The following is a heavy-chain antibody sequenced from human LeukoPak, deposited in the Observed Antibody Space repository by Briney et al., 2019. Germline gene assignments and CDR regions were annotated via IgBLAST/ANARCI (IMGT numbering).Heavy chain of an antibody. D-gene: IGHD6-19*01. CDR2: IYYSGST. J-gene: IGHJ5*02. V-gene: IGHV4-39*01. Sequence: SETLSLTCTVSGGSISSSSYYWGWIRQPPGKGLEWIGSIYYSGSTYYNPSLKSRVTISVDTSKNQFSLKLSSVTAADTAVYYCARSISSGWSLFSFDPWGQGTLVTVSS. CDR3: ARSISSGWSLFSFDP. CDR1: GGSISSSSYY.